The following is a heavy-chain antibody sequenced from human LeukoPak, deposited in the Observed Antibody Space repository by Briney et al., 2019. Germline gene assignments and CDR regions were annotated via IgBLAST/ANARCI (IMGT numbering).Heavy chain of an antibody. CDR3: ARDGIAVVGTSYFDY. Sequence: PSETLSLTCTVSGYSISSGYYWGWIRQPPGKGLEWIGSIYHSGSTYYNPSLKSRVTISVDTSKNQFSLKLSSVTATDTAVYYCARDGIAVVGTSYFDYWGQGTLVTVSS. D-gene: IGHD6-19*01. CDR1: GYSISSGYY. CDR2: IYHSGST. V-gene: IGHV4-38-2*02. J-gene: IGHJ4*02.